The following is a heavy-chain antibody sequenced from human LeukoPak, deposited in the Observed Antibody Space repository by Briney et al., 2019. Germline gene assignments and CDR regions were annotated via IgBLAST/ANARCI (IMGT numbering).Heavy chain of an antibody. J-gene: IGHJ4*02. D-gene: IGHD3-22*01. Sequence: GGSLRLSCATSGFTFSIYAMTWVRQAPGKGLEWVSTISGSGGSTYYADSVRGRFTISRDNSKNTLYLQMNSLRAEDAAVYYCAKLLYYYDSSQPYWGQGTLVTVSS. V-gene: IGHV3-23*01. CDR1: GFTFSIYA. CDR3: AKLLYYYDSSQPY. CDR2: ISGSGGST.